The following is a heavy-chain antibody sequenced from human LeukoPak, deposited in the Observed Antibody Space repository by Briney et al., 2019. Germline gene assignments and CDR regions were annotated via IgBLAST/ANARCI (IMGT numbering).Heavy chain of an antibody. Sequence: GGSLRLSCAASGFSFSSFGIHWVRQAPGKGLEWVAVISYEGSSKHYADSVKGRFTISRDNSKNTLYLQMNSLRVEDTAVYYCAKGYYDSSGYYLVDYYYGMDVWGQGTTVTVSS. J-gene: IGHJ6*02. V-gene: IGHV3-30*18. CDR2: ISYEGSSK. D-gene: IGHD3-22*01. CDR1: GFSFSSFG. CDR3: AKGYYDSSGYYLVDYYYGMDV.